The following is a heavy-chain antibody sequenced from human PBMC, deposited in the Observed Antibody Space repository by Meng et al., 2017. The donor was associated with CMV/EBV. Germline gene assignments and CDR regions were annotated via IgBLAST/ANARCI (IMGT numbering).Heavy chain of an antibody. Sequence: GGSLRLSCAASGFTFSSYEMNWVRQAPGKGLEWVSYISSSGSTIYYADSVKGRFTISRDNAKNSLYLQMNSLRAEDTAVYYCARTPHDFWSGYYFDYWGQGTLVTVSS. CDR2: ISSSGSTI. D-gene: IGHD3-3*01. V-gene: IGHV3-48*03. J-gene: IGHJ4*02. CDR3: ARTPHDFWSGYYFDY. CDR1: GFTFSSYE.